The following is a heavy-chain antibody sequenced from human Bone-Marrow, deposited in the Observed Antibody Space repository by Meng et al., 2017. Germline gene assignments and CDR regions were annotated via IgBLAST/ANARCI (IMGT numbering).Heavy chain of an antibody. CDR1: GFTFSLYT. V-gene: IGHV3-21*01. CDR2: ISSSGNSR. CDR3: ARDDPLDY. J-gene: IGHJ4*02. Sequence: VQLVESGGGVFQPGRSLRLSCAASGFTFSLYTMNWVRQTPGKGLEWVSSISSSGNSRYYGDSVRGRFTISRDNAKNSLYLQMNSLRAEDTAVYYCARDDPLDYWGQGTLVTVSS.